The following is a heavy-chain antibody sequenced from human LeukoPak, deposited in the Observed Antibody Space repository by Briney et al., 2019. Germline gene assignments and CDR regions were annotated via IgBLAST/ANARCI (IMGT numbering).Heavy chain of an antibody. CDR3: ARAIGYYGSGSCYYDY. CDR2: IYHSGST. Sequence: PSETLSLTCAVSGGSISSSNWWSWVRQPPGKGLERIGEIYHSGSTNYNPSLKSRVTISVDKSKNQFSLKLSSVTAADTAVYYCARAIGYYGSGSCYYDYWGQGTLVTVSS. V-gene: IGHV4-4*02. D-gene: IGHD3-10*01. CDR1: GGSISSSNW. J-gene: IGHJ4*02.